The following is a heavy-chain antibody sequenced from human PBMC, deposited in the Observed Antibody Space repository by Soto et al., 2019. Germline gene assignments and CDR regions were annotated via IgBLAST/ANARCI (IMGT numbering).Heavy chain of an antibody. V-gene: IGHV4-34*01. D-gene: IGHD3-10*01. CDR3: ARGPPDVWFGEFDYYYYGMDV. CDR1: GGSFSGYY. CDR2: INHSGST. J-gene: IGHJ6*02. Sequence: PSETLSLTCAVYGGSFSGYYWSWIRQPPGKGLEWIGEINHSGSTNYNPSLKSRVTISVDTSKNQFSLKLSSVTPADTAVYYCARGPPDVWFGEFDYYYYGMDVWGQGTTVTVSS.